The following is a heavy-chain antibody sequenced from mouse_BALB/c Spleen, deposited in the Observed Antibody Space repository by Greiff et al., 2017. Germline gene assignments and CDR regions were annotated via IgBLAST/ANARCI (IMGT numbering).Heavy chain of an antibody. V-gene: IGHV5-17*02. CDR3: ARRRGSDYAMDY. CDR1: GFTFSSFG. J-gene: IGHJ4*01. Sequence: DVKLVESGGGLVQPGGSRKLSCAASGFTFSSFGMHWVRQAPEKGLEWVAYISSGSSTIYYADTVKGRFTISRDNPKNTLFLQMTSLRSEDTAMYYCARRRGSDYAMDYWGQGTSVTVSS. CDR2: ISSGSSTI.